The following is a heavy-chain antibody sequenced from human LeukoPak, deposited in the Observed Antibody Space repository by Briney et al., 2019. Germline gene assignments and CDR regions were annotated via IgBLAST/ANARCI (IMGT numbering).Heavy chain of an antibody. V-gene: IGHV3-23*01. J-gene: IGHJ4*02. CDR1: GFTFSSYA. Sequence: GGSLRLSCAASGFTFSSYATSWVRQAPGKGLEWVSAISGSGGSTYYADSVKGRFTISRDNSKNTLYLQMNSLRAEDTAVYYCAKDGVIAPSIFNSGGQGTLVTVSS. CDR2: ISGSGGST. D-gene: IGHD2-8*01. CDR3: AKDGVIAPSIFNS.